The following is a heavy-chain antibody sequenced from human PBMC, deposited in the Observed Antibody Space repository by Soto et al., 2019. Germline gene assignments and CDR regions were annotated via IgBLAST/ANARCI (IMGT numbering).Heavy chain of an antibody. D-gene: IGHD1-7*01. CDR1: GGSLYSGDYF. CDR3: ARNELELRYVDY. CDR2: IYDSGSA. V-gene: IGHV4-30-4*01. J-gene: IGHJ4*02. Sequence: SETLSLTCTVSGGSLYSGDYFWSWIRQPPGKGLEWIGYIYDSGSAYYSPSLKSRVTISVDMSRNQFSLKLSSVTAADTAVYYCARNELELRYVDYWGQGTLVTVSS.